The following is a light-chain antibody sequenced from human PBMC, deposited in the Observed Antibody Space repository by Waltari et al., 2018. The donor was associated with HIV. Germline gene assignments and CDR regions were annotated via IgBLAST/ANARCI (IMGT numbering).Light chain of an antibody. CDR1: SSDVGRYHY. Sequence: QSALTQPASVSGSPGQSITISCTGTSSDVGRYHYVSWSQQHPGKAPKLMIYEVSNRPSGVSNRFSGSKSGNTASLTISGLQAEDEADYYCSSYTSSSTPYVVFGGGTKLTVL. CDR2: EVS. J-gene: IGLJ2*01. V-gene: IGLV2-14*01. CDR3: SSYTSSSTPYVV.